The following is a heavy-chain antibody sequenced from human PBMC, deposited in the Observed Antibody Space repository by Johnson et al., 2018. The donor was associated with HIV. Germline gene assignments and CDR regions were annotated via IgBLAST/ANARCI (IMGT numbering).Heavy chain of an antibody. CDR2: ISYDGSNK. D-gene: IGHD3-10*01. CDR1: GFTFSSYG. Sequence: QVQLVESGGGVVQPGRSLRLSCAASGFTFSSYGMHWVRQAPGKGLEWVAVISYDGSNKYYADSVKGRFTISRDNSKNTLYLQMNSLRAEHTALYYCAKSTQATIARESGPYGAFDIWGQGTMVTVSS. J-gene: IGHJ3*02. V-gene: IGHV3-30*18. CDR3: AKSTQATIARESGPYGAFDI.